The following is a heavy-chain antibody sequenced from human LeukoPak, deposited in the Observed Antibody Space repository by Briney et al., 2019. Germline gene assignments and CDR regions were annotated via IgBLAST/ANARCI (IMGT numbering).Heavy chain of an antibody. CDR2: IHPNSGGT. Sequence: ASVKVSCKASGYTFTDYYMHWVRQAPGQGLEWMGWIHPNSGGTNYAQKFQGRVTMTRDTSISTAYMELSRLRSDDTAVYYCARDTFPGSCSSTTCRNNWLDPWGQGTLVTVSS. CDR1: GYTFTDYY. D-gene: IGHD2-2*01. J-gene: IGHJ5*02. CDR3: ARDTFPGSCSSTTCRNNWLDP. V-gene: IGHV1-2*02.